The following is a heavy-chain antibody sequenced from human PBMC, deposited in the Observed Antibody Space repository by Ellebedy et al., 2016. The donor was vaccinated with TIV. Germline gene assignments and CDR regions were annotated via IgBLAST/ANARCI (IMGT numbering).Heavy chain of an antibody. CDR2: INPSGGST. D-gene: IGHD4-17*01. Sequence: ASVKVSXXASGYTFTSYYMHWVRQAPGQGLEWMGIINPSGGSTSYAQKFQGRVTMTRDTSTSTVYMELSSLRSEDTAVYYCARDFRVYGDYVNYYGMDVWGQGTTVTVSS. CDR1: GYTFTSYY. CDR3: ARDFRVYGDYVNYYGMDV. V-gene: IGHV1-46*01. J-gene: IGHJ6*02.